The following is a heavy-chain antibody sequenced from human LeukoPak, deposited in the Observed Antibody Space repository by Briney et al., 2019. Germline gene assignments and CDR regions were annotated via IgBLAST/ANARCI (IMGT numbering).Heavy chain of an antibody. V-gene: IGHV4-4*02. CDR1: DVSVTSTNW. CDR2: VHLAGRT. Sequence: SYILFSTCDVSDVSVTSTNWWTCVRQPPGQGLEWIGEVHLAGRTNYNPSLQSRLIMSVDLPENHISLQLTSVTAADTAVYYCAREGGFYRPLDYSGQGTLVTVSS. CDR3: AREGGFYRPLDY. J-gene: IGHJ4*02. D-gene: IGHD3-3*01.